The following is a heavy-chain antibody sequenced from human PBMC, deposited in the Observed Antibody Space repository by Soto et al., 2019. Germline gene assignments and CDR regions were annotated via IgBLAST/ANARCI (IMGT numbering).Heavy chain of an antibody. V-gene: IGHV4-59*01. CDR1: GGSISSYY. CDR3: ARSEFLQPGGYDPLFDY. CDR2: IYYSGST. D-gene: IGHD3-10*01. Sequence: PSETLCLTCTVSGGSISSYYWSWIRQPPGKGLEWIGYIYYSGSTNYNPSLKSRVTISEDTSKNQFSLKLSSVTAADTAVYYCARSEFLQPGGYDPLFDYWGQGTLVTVSS. J-gene: IGHJ4*02.